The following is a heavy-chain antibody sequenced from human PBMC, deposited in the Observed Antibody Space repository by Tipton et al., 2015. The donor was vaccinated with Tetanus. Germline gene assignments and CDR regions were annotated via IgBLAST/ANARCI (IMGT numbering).Heavy chain of an antibody. Sequence: TLSLTCAVNGGSFSGYYWSWLRQPPGKGLEWIGEVNRGGTTGSNPSLKSRVSMSVDTSKNQFSLNMTSVTAADAAVYYCAMLPKHWLAHRGAPWGQGLQVTVSS. J-gene: IGHJ5*02. V-gene: IGHV4-34*01. D-gene: IGHD6-19*01. CDR3: AMLPKHWLAHRGAP. CDR1: GGSFSGYY. CDR2: VNRGGTT.